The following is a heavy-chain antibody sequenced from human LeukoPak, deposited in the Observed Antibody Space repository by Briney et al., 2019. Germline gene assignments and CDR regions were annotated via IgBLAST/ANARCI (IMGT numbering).Heavy chain of an antibody. V-gene: IGHV3-33*01. CDR1: GFTFSSYG. D-gene: IGHD6-13*01. J-gene: IGHJ4*02. CDR2: IWYDGSNK. CDR3: ARDQPGSSWLDY. Sequence: GGSLRLSCAASGFTFSSYGMHWVRQAPGKGLEWVAVIWYDGSNKYYADSAKGRFTISRDNSKNTLYLQMNSLRAEDTAVYYCARDQPGSSWLDYWGQGTLVTVSS.